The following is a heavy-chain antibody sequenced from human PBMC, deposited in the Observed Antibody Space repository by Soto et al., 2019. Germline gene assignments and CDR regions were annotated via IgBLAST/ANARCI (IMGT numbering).Heavy chain of an antibody. V-gene: IGHV3-74*01. Sequence: EVQLVESGGGLVQPGGSLRLSWAASGSTLNTFWMYWVRQTPEKGLVWVSGINSDGTTTIYADSVKGRFTISRDNAKNTLYLQMNSLTVEDTAIYYCVRDIRWGQGTLVTVSS. CDR2: INSDGTTT. CDR3: VRDIR. J-gene: IGHJ4*02. CDR1: GSTLNTFW.